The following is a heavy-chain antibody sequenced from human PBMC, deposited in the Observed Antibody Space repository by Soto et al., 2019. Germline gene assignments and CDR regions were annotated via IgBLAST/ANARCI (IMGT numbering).Heavy chain of an antibody. CDR3: AKDLGANAFDI. J-gene: IGHJ3*02. CDR2: ISYDGSNK. CDR1: GFTFSSYG. Sequence: QVQLVESGGGVVQPGRSLRLSCAASGFTFSSYGMHWVRQAPGKGLEWVAVISYDGSNKYYADSVKGRFTISRDNSKNTLYLQMNSRRAEDTAVYYCAKDLGANAFDIWGQGTMVTVSS. V-gene: IGHV3-30*18. D-gene: IGHD3-16*01.